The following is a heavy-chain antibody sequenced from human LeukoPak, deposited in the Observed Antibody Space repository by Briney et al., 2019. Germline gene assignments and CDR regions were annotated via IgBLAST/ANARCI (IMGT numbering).Heavy chain of an antibody. J-gene: IGHJ4*02. V-gene: IGHV4-34*01. CDR2: INHSGST. CDR1: GGSFSGYY. Sequence: SETLSLTCAVYGGSFSGYYWSWIRQPPGKGLEWIGEINHSGSTNYNPSLKSRVTISVDTSKNQFSLKLSSVTAAGTAVYYCARDKTGFDYWGQGTLVTVSS. D-gene: IGHD1-14*01. CDR3: ARDKTGFDY.